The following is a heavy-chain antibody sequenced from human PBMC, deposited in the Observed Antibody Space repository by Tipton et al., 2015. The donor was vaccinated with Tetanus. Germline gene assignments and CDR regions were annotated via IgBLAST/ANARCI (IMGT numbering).Heavy chain of an antibody. CDR2: LNPKTGSA. CDR3: ASGSSIRHGLDV. CDR1: GYTFTSYG. Sequence: QLVQSGAEVKKPGASVKVSCKASGYTFTSYGLNWVRKAAGRGFEWMGWLNPKTGSAAYAPNFQGRVTMTTNTSITTAFMEVTDLTYEDTAVYYCASGSSIRHGLDVWGHGTSVTVSS. D-gene: IGHD2-2*01. J-gene: IGHJ6*02. V-gene: IGHV1-8*02.